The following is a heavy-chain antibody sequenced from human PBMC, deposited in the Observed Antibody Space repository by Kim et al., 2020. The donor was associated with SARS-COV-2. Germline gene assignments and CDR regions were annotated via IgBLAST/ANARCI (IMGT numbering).Heavy chain of an antibody. Sequence: ASVKVSCKASGYTFTSYGISWVRQAPGQGLEWMGWISAYNGNTNYAQKLQGRVTMTTDTSTSTAYMELRSLRSDDTAVYYCARDAGYCSSTSCYLGDYWGQGTLVTVSS. V-gene: IGHV1-18*04. J-gene: IGHJ4*02. CDR1: GYTFTSYG. CDR3: ARDAGYCSSTSCYLGDY. D-gene: IGHD2-2*03. CDR2: ISAYNGNT.